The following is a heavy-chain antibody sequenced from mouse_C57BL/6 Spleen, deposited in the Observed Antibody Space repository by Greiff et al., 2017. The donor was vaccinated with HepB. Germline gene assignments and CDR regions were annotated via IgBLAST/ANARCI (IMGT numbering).Heavy chain of an antibody. J-gene: IGHJ1*03. D-gene: IGHD3-1*01. Sequence: QVQLKQSGPELVKPGASVKISCKASGYAFSSSWMNWVKQRPGKGLEWIGRIYPGDGDTNYNGKFKGKATLTADKSSSTAYMQLSSLTSEDSAVYFCARSRGRGYFDVWGTGTTVTVSS. CDR1: GYAFSSSW. CDR2: IYPGDGDT. V-gene: IGHV1-82*01. CDR3: ARSRGRGYFDV.